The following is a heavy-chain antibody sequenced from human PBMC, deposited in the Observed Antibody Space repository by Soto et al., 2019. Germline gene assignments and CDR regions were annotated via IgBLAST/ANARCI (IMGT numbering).Heavy chain of an antibody. CDR2: ISAYNGNT. J-gene: IGHJ1*01. CDR1: GYTFTSYG. D-gene: IGHD2-21*02. V-gene: IGHV1-18*04. CDR3: ARDCGGDCYPPLRQYFQH. Sequence: GASVKVSCKASGYTFTSYGISWVRQAPGQGLEWMGWISAYNGNTNYAQKLQGRVTMATDTSTSTAYMELRSLRSDDTAVYYCARDCGGDCYPPLRQYFQHWGQGTLVTVSS.